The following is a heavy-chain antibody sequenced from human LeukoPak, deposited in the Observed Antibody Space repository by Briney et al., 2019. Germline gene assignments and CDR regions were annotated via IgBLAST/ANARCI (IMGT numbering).Heavy chain of an antibody. J-gene: IGHJ5*02. CDR2: INPSGGST. Sequence: GASVKASCKASGYTFTSYYMHWVRQAPGQGLEWMGIINPSGGSTNYAQKFQGRVTMTRDTSTSTVYMELSSLRSEDTAVYYCARANFGVVIGFDPWGEGTLVT. D-gene: IGHD3-3*01. CDR1: GYTFTSYY. CDR3: ARANFGVVIGFDP. V-gene: IGHV1-46*01.